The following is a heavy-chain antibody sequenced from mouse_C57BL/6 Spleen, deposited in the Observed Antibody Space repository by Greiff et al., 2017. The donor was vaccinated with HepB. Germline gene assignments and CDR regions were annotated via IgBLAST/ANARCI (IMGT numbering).Heavy chain of an antibody. CDR1: GFSLTSYG. CDR2: IWSGGST. Sequence: VKLVESGPGLVQPSQSLSITCTVSGFSLTSYGVHWVRQSPGKGLEWLGVIWSGGSTDYNAAFISRLSISKDNSKSQVFFKMNSLQADDTAIYYCARNNGFLHAMDYWGQGTSVTVSS. J-gene: IGHJ4*01. CDR3: ARNNGFLHAMDY. V-gene: IGHV2-2*01.